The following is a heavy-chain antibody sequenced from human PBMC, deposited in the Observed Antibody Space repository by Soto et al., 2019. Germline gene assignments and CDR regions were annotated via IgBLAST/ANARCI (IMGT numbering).Heavy chain of an antibody. Sequence: GGSLRLSCAASGFTFSSYAMSWVRQAPGKGLEWVSVISAGGGSTYYADSVKGRFTISRDNSKNTLYLQVNDLRAEDTALYYCARDGSGTFSPFDPWGQGTQVTVSS. J-gene: IGHJ5*02. D-gene: IGHD1-26*01. V-gene: IGHV3-23*01. CDR3: ARDGSGTFSPFDP. CDR1: GFTFSSYA. CDR2: ISAGGGST.